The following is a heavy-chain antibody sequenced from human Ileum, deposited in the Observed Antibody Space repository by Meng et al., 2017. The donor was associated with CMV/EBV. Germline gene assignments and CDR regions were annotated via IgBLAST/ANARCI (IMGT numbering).Heavy chain of an antibody. V-gene: IGHV5-51*01. CDR2: IYPSDSDT. CDR3: ARPRDRGGARPNYFDY. J-gene: IGHJ4*02. CDR1: GYSFSSYW. D-gene: IGHD6-6*01. Sequence: GESLKISCPGSGYSFSSYWIGWVRQMPGKGLEWMGIIYPSDSDTRYSPSFQGQVTISADKSISTAYLQWSSLQASDTAMYYCARPRDRGGARPNYFDYWGQGTLVTVSS.